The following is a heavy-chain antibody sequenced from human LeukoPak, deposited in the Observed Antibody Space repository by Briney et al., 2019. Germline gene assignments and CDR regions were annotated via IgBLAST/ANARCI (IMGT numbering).Heavy chain of an antibody. J-gene: IGHJ4*02. CDR3: ARSPSGSWVVNYFDY. D-gene: IGHD6-13*01. Sequence: SETLSLTCAVYGGSFSGYYWSWIRQPPGKGLEWIGEINHSGSTNYNPSLKSRVTISVDTSKNQFSLKLSSVTAADTAVYYCARSPSGSWVVNYFDYWGQGTLVTVSS. CDR1: GGSFSGYY. CDR2: INHSGST. V-gene: IGHV4-34*01.